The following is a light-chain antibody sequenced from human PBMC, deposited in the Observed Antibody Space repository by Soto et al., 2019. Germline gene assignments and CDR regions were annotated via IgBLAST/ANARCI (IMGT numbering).Light chain of an antibody. J-gene: IGKJ1*01. V-gene: IGKV3D-15*01. Sequence: EIVLTQSPATLSLSPGERATLSCRASPSVTNFLAWYQQKPGQAPRLLIYGAFNRATGIPARFSGSGSGTDFTLTISSLQPDDFATYYCQQYNSWWTFGQGTKVEIK. CDR2: GAF. CDR1: PSVTNF. CDR3: QQYNSWWT.